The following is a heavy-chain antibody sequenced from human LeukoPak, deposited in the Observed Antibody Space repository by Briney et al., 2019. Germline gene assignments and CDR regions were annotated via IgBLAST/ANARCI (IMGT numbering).Heavy chain of an antibody. V-gene: IGHV3-30*04. D-gene: IGHD3-9*01. CDR1: GFTFSSYA. CDR2: ISYDGSNK. J-gene: IGHJ4*02. CDR3: AKVGYDILTGYSN. Sequence: GGSLRLSCAASGFTFSSYAMHWVRQAPGKGLEWVAVISYDGSNKYYADSVKGRFTISRDNSKNTLYLRMNSLRAEDTAVYYCAKVGYDILTGYSNWGQGTLVTVSS.